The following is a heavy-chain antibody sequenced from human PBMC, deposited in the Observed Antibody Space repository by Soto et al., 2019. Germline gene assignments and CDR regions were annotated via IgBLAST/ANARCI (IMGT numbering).Heavy chain of an antibody. V-gene: IGHV1-3*01. Sequence: ASVKVSCKASGYTFTSYAMHWVRQAPGQRLEWMGWINAGNGNTKYSQKFQGRVTITRDTSASTAYMELSSLRSEDTAVYYCARDNQDFCSGYYLYYYYCGMDVWGQGTTVTVSS. D-gene: IGHD3-3*01. CDR2: INAGNGNT. CDR3: ARDNQDFCSGYYLYYYYCGMDV. J-gene: IGHJ6*02. CDR1: GYTFTSYA.